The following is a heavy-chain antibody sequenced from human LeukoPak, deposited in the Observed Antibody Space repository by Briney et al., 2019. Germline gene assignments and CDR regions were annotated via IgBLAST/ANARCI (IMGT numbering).Heavy chain of an antibody. CDR1: GGSISGYY. V-gene: IGHV4-4*09. CDR3: ARHLDDYDIPNWFDP. Sequence: SETLSLTCTVSGGSISGYYWSWIRQPPGKGLEWIGYTYPRGTNKYNPSLKSRVTISADTSKNRSSLTLTSVIAADTAGYYCARHLDDYDIPNWFDPWGQGALVTVSS. CDR2: TYPRGTN. D-gene: IGHD3-22*01. J-gene: IGHJ5*02.